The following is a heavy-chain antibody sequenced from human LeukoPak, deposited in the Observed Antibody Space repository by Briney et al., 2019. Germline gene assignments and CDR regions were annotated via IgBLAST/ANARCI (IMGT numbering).Heavy chain of an antibody. D-gene: IGHD3-16*01. CDR2: INHSGST. CDR3: TRGPLWVKERLFDP. Sequence: SETLSLTCAVYGGSFSGYYWSWIRQPPGKGLEWIGEINHSGSTNYNPSLKSRVAISVDTSKNQFSLKLRSVTAADTAVYYCTRGPLWVKERLFDPWGREPWSPSPQ. J-gene: IGHJ5*02. V-gene: IGHV4-34*01. CDR1: GGSFSGYY.